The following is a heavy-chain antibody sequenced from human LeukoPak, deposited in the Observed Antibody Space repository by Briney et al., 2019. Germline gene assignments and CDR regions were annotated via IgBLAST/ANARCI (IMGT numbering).Heavy chain of an antibody. D-gene: IGHD6-19*01. Sequence: GGSLRLSCAASGFTFSSYAMSWVRQAPGKGLEWVSSISDSGGSTYYADFVKGRFTISRDNSKNTLYLQMNSLRAEDTATYYCAKDLSSSGFRVDYWGQGTLVTVSS. CDR2: ISDSGGST. CDR3: AKDLSSSGFRVDY. V-gene: IGHV3-23*01. J-gene: IGHJ4*02. CDR1: GFTFSSYA.